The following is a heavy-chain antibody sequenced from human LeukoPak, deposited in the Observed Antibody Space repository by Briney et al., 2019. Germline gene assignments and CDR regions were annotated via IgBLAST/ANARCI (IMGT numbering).Heavy chain of an antibody. Sequence: SETLSLTCTVSGGSISSYYWSWIRQPPGKGLEWIGEINHSGSTNYNPSLKSRVTISVDTSKNQFSLKLSSVTAADTAVYYCARGVGAVAGTYYYYYYYMDVWGKGTTVTVSS. CDR3: ARGVGAVAGTYYYYYYYMDV. J-gene: IGHJ6*03. CDR2: INHSGST. D-gene: IGHD6-19*01. CDR1: GGSISSYY. V-gene: IGHV4-34*01.